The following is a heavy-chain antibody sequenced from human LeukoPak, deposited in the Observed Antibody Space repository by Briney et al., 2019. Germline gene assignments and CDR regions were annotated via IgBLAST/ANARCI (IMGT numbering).Heavy chain of an antibody. J-gene: IGHJ5*02. Sequence: PSETLSLTCTVSGGSISSGSYYWSWIRQPAGKGLEWIGRIYTSGSTNYNPSLKSRVTISVDKSKNQFSLKLSSVTAADTAVYYCARGYPNPIIAVGRNWFDPWGQGTLVTVSS. CDR3: ARGYPNPIIAVGRNWFDP. CDR1: GGSISSGSYY. CDR2: IYTSGST. V-gene: IGHV4-61*02. D-gene: IGHD6-19*01.